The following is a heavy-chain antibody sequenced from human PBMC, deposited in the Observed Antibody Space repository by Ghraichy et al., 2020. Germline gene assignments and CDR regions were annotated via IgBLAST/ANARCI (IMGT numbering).Heavy chain of an antibody. CDR2: ISAYNGNT. Sequence: ASVKVSCKASGYTFTSYGISWVRQAPGQGLEWMGWISAYNGNTNYAQKLQGRVTMTTDTSTSTAYMELRSLRSDDTAVYYCARASGAYDSSGYYPDRHFDYWGQGTLVTVSS. J-gene: IGHJ4*02. CDR3: ARASGAYDSSGYYPDRHFDY. V-gene: IGHV1-18*04. CDR1: GYTFTSYG. D-gene: IGHD3-22*01.